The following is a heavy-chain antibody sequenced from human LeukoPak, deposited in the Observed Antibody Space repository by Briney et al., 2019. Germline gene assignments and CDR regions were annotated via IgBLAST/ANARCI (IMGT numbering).Heavy chain of an antibody. D-gene: IGHD5-18*01. CDR1: SGSFSGYY. CDR3: ASGGAYSYGPPSGLGY. CDR2: INHSGST. Sequence: SETLSLTCAVYSGSFSGYYWSWIRQPPGKGLEWIGEINHSGSTNYNPSLKSRVTISVDTSKNQFSLKLSSVTAADTAVYYCASGGAYSYGPPSGLGYWGQGTLVTVSS. V-gene: IGHV4-34*01. J-gene: IGHJ4*02.